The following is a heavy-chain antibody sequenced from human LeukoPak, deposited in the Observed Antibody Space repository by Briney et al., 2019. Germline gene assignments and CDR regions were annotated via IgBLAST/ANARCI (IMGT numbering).Heavy chain of an antibody. CDR1: GLTLSNYW. V-gene: IGHV3-7*02. CDR3: AIWGADQNY. D-gene: IGHD3-16*01. J-gene: IGHJ4*02. Sequence: GGSLRLSCAVSGLTLSNYWMNWVRQAPGEGLEWVANINPDGGEGRYVDSVKGRFVISRDNAKNSLYLQMNSLRAEDTAVYYCAIWGADQNYWGQGTLVTVSS. CDR2: INPDGGEG.